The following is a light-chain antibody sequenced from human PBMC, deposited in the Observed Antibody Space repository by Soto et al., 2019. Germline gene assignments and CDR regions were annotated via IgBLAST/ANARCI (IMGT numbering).Light chain of an antibody. V-gene: IGLV1-44*01. CDR2: SNN. J-gene: IGLJ1*01. CDR3: AAWDDSLNGYV. CDR1: SSNIGSNT. Sequence: QSVLTQPPSASGTPGQRVTISCSGSSSNIGSNTVNWYQQLPGTAPKLLIYSNNQRPSGVPDRFSGPKSGTSASLAISGLQSEDEAAYYCAAWDDSLNGYVFGTGTKVTVL.